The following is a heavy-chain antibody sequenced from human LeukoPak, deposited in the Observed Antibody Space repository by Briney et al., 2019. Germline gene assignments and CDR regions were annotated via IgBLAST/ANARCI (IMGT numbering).Heavy chain of an antibody. D-gene: IGHD3-22*01. CDR1: GDSISSSSYY. CDR3: HYDSSGYAYH. Sequence: PSETLSLTCTVSGDSISSSSYYWGWIRQPPGKGLEWIGNIYYSGSTYYNPSLKSRVTISVDTSKNQFSLKLTSVTAADTAVYYCHYDSSGYAYHWGQGTLVTVSS. CDR2: IYYSGST. J-gene: IGHJ5*02. V-gene: IGHV4-39*07.